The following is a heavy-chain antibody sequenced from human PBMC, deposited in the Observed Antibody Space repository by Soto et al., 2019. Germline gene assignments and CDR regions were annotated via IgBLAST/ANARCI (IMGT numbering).Heavy chain of an antibody. CDR1: GGSFSGYY. V-gene: IGHV4-34*01. CDR3: ARAPSRVSIYYYYYGTDV. CDR2: INHSGST. D-gene: IGHD3-3*02. Sequence: SETLSLTCAVYGGSFSGYYWSWIRQPPGKGVEWIGEINHSGSTNYNPSLKSRVTISVDTSKNQFSLKLSSVTAADTAVYYCARAPSRVSIYYYYYGTDVWGQGTTVTVSS. J-gene: IGHJ6*02.